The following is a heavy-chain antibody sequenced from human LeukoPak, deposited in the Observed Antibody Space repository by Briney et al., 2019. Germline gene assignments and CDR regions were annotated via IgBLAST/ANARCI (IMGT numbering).Heavy chain of an antibody. Sequence: GRSLRLSCAASGFTFSSYAMHWVRQAPGKGLKWVSTISGSGTATYYADSVKGRFTISRDNSKNTLYLQMNGLRAEDTAVYYCAKENNWNDGRFNYFDYWGQGTLVTVSS. CDR1: GFTFSSYA. CDR2: ISGSGTAT. D-gene: IGHD1-20*01. CDR3: AKENNWNDGRFNYFDY. J-gene: IGHJ4*02. V-gene: IGHV3-23*01.